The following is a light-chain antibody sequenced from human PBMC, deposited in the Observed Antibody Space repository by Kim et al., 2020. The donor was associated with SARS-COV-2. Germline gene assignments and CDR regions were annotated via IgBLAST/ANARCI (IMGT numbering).Light chain of an antibody. CDR2: GAS. CDR3: QQYNDWPLLT. V-gene: IGKV3-15*01. Sequence: EIVLTQSPGTLSLSPGERATLSCRASHSVTSSYLAWYQQRPGQAPRLLIYGASTRATGVSDRFSGSGSGTEFTLTIRSLQSEDLAVYYCQQYNDWPLLTFGGGTKVDIK. J-gene: IGKJ4*01. CDR1: HSVTSSY.